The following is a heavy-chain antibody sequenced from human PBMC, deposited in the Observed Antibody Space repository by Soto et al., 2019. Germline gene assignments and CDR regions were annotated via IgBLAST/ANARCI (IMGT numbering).Heavy chain of an antibody. D-gene: IGHD2-21*02. V-gene: IGHV2-26*01. J-gene: IGHJ2*01. Sequence: QVTLKESGPVLVKPTETLTLTCTVSGFSLSNARMGVSWIRQPPGTALEWLAHIFSNDEKSYSPSLKSRLTHSKDTSKSQVVLTMTNMDPVDTATYYCAIVVVTALNWYFDLWGRGTLVTVSS. CDR2: IFSNDEK. CDR1: GFSLSNARMG. CDR3: AIVVVTALNWYFDL.